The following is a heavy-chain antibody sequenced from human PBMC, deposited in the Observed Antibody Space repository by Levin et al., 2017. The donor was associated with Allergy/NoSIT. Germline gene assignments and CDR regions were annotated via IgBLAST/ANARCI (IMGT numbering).Heavy chain of an antibody. CDR1: GFTFSSYG. D-gene: IGHD5-24*01. CDR2: ILYDGSNK. J-gene: IGHJ4*02. Sequence: GGSLRLSCAASGFTFSSYGMHWVRQAPGKGLEWVAVILYDGSNKYYTDSVKGRFTISRDNSKNTLYLQMNSLRAEDTAVYYCANERGDGYIPDYRGQGTLVTVSA. V-gene: IGHV3-30*18. CDR3: ANERGDGYIPDY.